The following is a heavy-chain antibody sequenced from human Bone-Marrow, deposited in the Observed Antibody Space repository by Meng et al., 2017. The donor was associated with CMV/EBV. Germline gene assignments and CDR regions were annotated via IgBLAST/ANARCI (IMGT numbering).Heavy chain of an antibody. Sequence: ASVKVSCKASGYTFTSYGISWVRQAPGQGLEWMGWISAYNGNTNYAQKFQGRVTITTDESTSTAYMELSSLRSEDTAVYYCARDRTQDRSGDYYYYGMDVWGQGTTVTVSS. CDR2: ISAYNGNT. CDR1: GYTFTSYG. J-gene: IGHJ6*02. V-gene: IGHV1-18*01. CDR3: ARDRTQDRSGDYYYYGMDV. D-gene: IGHD4-17*01.